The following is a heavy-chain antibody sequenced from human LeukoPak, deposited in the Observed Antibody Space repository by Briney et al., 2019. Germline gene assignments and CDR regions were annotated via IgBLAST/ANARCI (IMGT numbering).Heavy chain of an antibody. D-gene: IGHD2/OR15-2a*01. J-gene: IGHJ3*02. Sequence: ASVKVSCKVSAYTLTELSMHWVRQAPGKGLEWMGGFDPEDGETIYAQKFQGRVTMTEDTSTDTAYMELSSLRSEDTAVYYCATDRAHFGAFDIWGQGTMVTVSS. CDR2: FDPEDGET. CDR3: ATDRAHFGAFDI. CDR1: AYTLTELS. V-gene: IGHV1-24*01.